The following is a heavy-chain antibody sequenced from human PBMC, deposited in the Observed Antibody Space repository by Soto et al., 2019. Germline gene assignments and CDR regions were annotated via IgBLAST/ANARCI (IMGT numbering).Heavy chain of an antibody. V-gene: IGHV3-30*18. J-gene: IGHJ6*02. Sequence: LRLSCAASGFTFSSYGMHWVRQAPGKGLEWVAVISYDGSNKYYADSVKGRFTISRDNSKNTLYLQMNSLRAEDTAVYYCAKVGSPGIAAADYYYYYGMDVWGQGTPVTVYS. D-gene: IGHD6-13*01. CDR1: GFTFSSYG. CDR3: AKVGSPGIAAADYYYYYGMDV. CDR2: ISYDGSNK.